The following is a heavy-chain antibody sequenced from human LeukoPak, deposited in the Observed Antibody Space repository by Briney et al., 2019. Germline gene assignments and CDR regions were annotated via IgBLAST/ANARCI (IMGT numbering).Heavy chain of an antibody. CDR2: LYYSGST. J-gene: IGHJ4*02. CDR3: AREGDY. V-gene: IGHV4-39*07. Sequence: PSETLSLTCTASGGSITSSSFYWGWVRQPPGKGLEWIGSLYYSGSTYYNPSLKSRVTISVDTSKNQFSLKLSSVTAADTAVYYCAREGDYWGQGTLVTVSS. CDR1: GGSITSSSFY.